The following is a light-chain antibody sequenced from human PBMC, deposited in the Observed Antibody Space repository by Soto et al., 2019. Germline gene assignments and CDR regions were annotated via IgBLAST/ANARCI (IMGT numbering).Light chain of an antibody. Sequence: QSVLTQPPSVSGAPGQRVTISCTGSSSNNGAGYDVHWYQQLPGTAPKLLIYGNSNRPSGVPDRFSGSKSGTSASLAITGLQAEDEADYYCQSYDSSLSPWVFGGGTKLTVL. J-gene: IGLJ2*01. CDR1: SSNNGAGYD. CDR2: GNS. CDR3: QSYDSSLSPWV. V-gene: IGLV1-40*01.